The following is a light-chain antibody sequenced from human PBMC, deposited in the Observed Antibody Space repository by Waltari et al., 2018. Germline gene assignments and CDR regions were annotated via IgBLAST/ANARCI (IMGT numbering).Light chain of an antibody. V-gene: IGKV3-15*01. CDR3: QHYNNWPLT. CDR1: QSVTAN. CDR2: GVS. J-gene: IGKJ4*01. Sequence: EIVMTQFPATLSLSPGERDTLSCRASQSVTANLAWYQQKPGQAPRLLIYGVSFRATEIPARFSGSGSGTDFTLTISSLQSEDFATYYCQHYNNWPLTFGGGTKVEIK.